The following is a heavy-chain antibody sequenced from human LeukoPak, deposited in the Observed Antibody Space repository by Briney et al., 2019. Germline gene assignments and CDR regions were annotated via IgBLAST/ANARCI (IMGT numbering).Heavy chain of an antibody. Sequence: GGSLRLSRAASGFTFSSYWMHWVRQAPGKGLEWVANIKQDGSEKYYVDSVKGRFSISRDNARNSLHLQMNSLRAEDTAVYYCARDCGILRIDCSDALDIWGQGTMVTVSS. CDR3: ARDCGILRIDCSDALDI. J-gene: IGHJ3*02. D-gene: IGHD2-21*01. CDR2: IKQDGSEK. V-gene: IGHV3-7*03. CDR1: GFTFSSYW.